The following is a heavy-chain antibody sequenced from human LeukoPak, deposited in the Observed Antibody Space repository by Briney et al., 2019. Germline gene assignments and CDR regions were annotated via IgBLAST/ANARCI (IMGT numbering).Heavy chain of an antibody. CDR1: GLAFTGYS. Sequence: PGGSLRLSCAASGLAFTGYSMIWVRQAPGKGLEWLSFTNSGGSTIYYADSVKGRFTISRDNSKNTLYLQMNSLRAEDTAIYYCARGFSGWYNFHYWGQGTLVTVSS. D-gene: IGHD6-19*01. CDR2: TNSGGSTI. J-gene: IGHJ4*02. V-gene: IGHV3-48*01. CDR3: ARGFSGWYNFHY.